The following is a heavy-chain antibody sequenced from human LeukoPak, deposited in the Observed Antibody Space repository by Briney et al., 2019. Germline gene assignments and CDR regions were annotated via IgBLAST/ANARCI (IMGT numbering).Heavy chain of an antibody. J-gene: IGHJ5*01. Sequence: PSETLSLTCAVYGGSFSGYYWSWIRQPPGKGLEWIGEINHSGSTNYNPSLKSRVTISVDTSKNQFSLKLSSVTAADTAVYYCARSPVAGTWRWFDYWGQGTLVTVSS. CDR1: GGSFSGYY. CDR2: INHSGST. D-gene: IGHD6-19*01. CDR3: ARSPVAGTWRWFDY. V-gene: IGHV4-34*01.